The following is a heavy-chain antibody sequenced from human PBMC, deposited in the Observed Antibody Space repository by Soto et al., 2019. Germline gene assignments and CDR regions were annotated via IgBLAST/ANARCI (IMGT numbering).Heavy chain of an antibody. CDR1: GFTFSDYS. J-gene: IGHJ3*02. CDR3: ARNSPYYYDTTAFDI. D-gene: IGHD3-22*01. Sequence: GGSLRLSCAASGFTFSDYSMNWVRQVPGKGLEWVSHISSISTIYYADSVKGRFTISRDNAKNSLYLQMNSLRDEDTAVYYCARNSPYYYDTTAFDIWGQGTMVTVSS. CDR2: ISSISTI. V-gene: IGHV3-48*02.